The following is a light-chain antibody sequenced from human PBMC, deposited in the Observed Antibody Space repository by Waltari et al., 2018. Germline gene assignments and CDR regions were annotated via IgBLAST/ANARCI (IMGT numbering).Light chain of an antibody. Sequence: QSVLTQPPSVSAAPGQRVTISCSGGSSNIGNNYVSWYRQFPGTAPKLLIYEDIERPSGIPGRSSGSKSGTSATLDITGLQAGDEADYYCGTWDSSLSGAVFGGGTHLTVL. CDR3: GTWDSSLSGAV. CDR1: SSNIGNNY. CDR2: EDI. V-gene: IGLV1-51*02. J-gene: IGLJ7*01.